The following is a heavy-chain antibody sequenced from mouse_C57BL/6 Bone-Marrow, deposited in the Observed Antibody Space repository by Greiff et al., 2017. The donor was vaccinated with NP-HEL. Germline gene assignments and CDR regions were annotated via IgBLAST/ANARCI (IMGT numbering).Heavy chain of an antibody. CDR2: IDPANGNT. D-gene: IGHD1-1*01. CDR1: GFNIKNTY. V-gene: IGHV14-3*01. J-gene: IGHJ3*01. CDR3: AKGIYYGSSWAWFAY. Sequence: EVQLQQSVAELVRPGASVKLSCTASGFNIKNTYMHWVKQRPEQGLEWIGRIDPANGNTKYAPKFQGKATITADTSSNTAYLQLSSLTSEDTAIYYCAKGIYYGSSWAWFAYWGQGTLVTVSA.